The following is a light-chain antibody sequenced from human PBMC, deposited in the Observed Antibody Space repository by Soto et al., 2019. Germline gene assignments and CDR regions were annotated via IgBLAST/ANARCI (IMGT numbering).Light chain of an antibody. V-gene: IGKV1-5*03. CDR2: RAS. Sequence: DIQMTQSPSTLSASVGDTVTITCRASQRISSWLAWYQQEPGKAPRVLIYRASSLQRGVPSRFSGSGSGTEFTLTISSLQPDDSATYYCQQYNAYPYTFGQGTKLEIK. CDR1: QRISSW. CDR3: QQYNAYPYT. J-gene: IGKJ2*01.